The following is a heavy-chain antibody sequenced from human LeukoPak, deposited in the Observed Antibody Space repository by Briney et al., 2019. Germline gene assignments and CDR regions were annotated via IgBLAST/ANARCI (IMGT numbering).Heavy chain of an antibody. J-gene: IGHJ4*02. D-gene: IGHD2-2*01. V-gene: IGHV3-23*01. Sequence: GGSLRLSCAASGFTFSSYAMSWVRQAPGKGLEWVSAISGSGGSTYYADSVKGRFTISRDNSKNTLYLQMNCLRAEDTAVYYCAKDFCSSTSCYFGYWGQGTLVTVSS. CDR1: GFTFSSYA. CDR2: ISGSGGST. CDR3: AKDFCSSTSCYFGY.